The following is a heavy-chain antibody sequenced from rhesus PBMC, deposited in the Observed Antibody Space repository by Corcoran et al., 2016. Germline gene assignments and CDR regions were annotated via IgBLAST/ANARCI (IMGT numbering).Heavy chain of an antibody. CDR3: TRGIAAATGTFDY. D-gene: IGHD6-43*01. V-gene: IGHV1-1*01. CDR2: ISPYNGNK. J-gene: IGHJ4*01. Sequence: QVQLVQSGAEIKQPGASVKLSCKASGYTFTSYYMHRVRQAPGQGLEWIELISPYNGNKSNAQNFQGRVTITTYTSTSTGYMELSSLRSEDTAVYYCTRGIAAATGTFDYWGQGVLVTVSS. CDR1: GYTFTSYY.